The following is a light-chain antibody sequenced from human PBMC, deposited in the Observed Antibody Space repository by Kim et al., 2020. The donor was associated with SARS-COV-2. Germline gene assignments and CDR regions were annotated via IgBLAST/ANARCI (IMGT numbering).Light chain of an antibody. CDR3: QEYDDWPPWT. Sequence: VMTQSPATLSVSPGETATLSCRASQSVSSKVAWYQQKPGQAPRLLIYDASTRATGIPARFSGSGSGTDFTLTISSLQSEDLAVYHCQEYDDWPPWTLGQGTKGDIK. J-gene: IGKJ1*01. CDR2: DAS. V-gene: IGKV3-15*01. CDR1: QSVSSK.